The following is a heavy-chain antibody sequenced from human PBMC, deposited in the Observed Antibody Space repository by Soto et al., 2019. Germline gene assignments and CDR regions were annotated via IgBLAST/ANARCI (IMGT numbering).Heavy chain of an antibody. CDR1: GGSISSYY. J-gene: IGHJ6*02. V-gene: IGHV4-4*07. Sequence: PSETLSLTCTVSGGSISSYYWSWIRQPAGKGLEWIGRIYTSGSTNYNPSLKSRVTMSVDTSKNQFSLKLSSVTAADTAVYYCARATNWEWEIGDYYYYYGMDVWGQGTTVTVYS. CDR3: ARATNWEWEIGDYYYYYGMDV. CDR2: IYTSGST. D-gene: IGHD1-26*01.